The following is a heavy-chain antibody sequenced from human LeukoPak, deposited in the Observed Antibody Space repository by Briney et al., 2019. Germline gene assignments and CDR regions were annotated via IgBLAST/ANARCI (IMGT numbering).Heavy chain of an antibody. CDR3: ARGDTAMPFDY. V-gene: IGHV1-69*13. CDR2: IIPIFGTA. Sequence: ASVKVSCKASGGTFSSYAISWVRQATGQGLEWMGGIIPIFGTANYAQKFQGRVTITADESTSTAYMELSNLRSEDTAVYYCARGDTAMPFDYWGQGTLVTVSS. J-gene: IGHJ4*02. D-gene: IGHD5-18*01. CDR1: GGTFSSYA.